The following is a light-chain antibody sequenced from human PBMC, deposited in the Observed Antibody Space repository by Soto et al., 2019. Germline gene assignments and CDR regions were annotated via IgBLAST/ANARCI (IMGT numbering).Light chain of an antibody. CDR2: GNN. CDR1: SSNIGADYD. CDR3: HSYDSSLSGSV. V-gene: IGLV1-40*01. J-gene: IGLJ3*02. Sequence: QSVLTQPPSVSGAPGQRVTISCTGSSSNIGADYDVHWYRRLPGTAPKLLIYGNNNRPSGAPERFSASKSGTSASLAITGLQAEDEADYYCHSYDSSLSGSVFGGGTKVTVL.